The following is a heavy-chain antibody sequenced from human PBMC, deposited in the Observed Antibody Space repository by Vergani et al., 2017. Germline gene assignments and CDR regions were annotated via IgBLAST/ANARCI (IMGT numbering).Heavy chain of an antibody. J-gene: IGHJ4*02. D-gene: IGHD3-10*01. CDR2: IYYSGST. CDR3: ARGNYGSGSYYGEYYFDY. CDR1: GGSISSYY. V-gene: IGHV4-59*01. Sequence: QVQLQESGPGLVKPSETLSLTCTVSGGSISSYYWSWIRQPPGKGLEWIGYIYYSGSTNYNPSLKSRVTISVDTSKNQFSLKLSSVTAADTAVYYCARGNYGSGSYYGEYYFDYWGQGTLVTVSS.